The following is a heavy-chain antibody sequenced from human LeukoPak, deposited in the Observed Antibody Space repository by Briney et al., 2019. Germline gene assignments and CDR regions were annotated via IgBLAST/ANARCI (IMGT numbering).Heavy chain of an antibody. V-gene: IGHV4-59*11. CDR1: GGSITGHY. CDR2: IYYTGTT. CDR3: AKVVDHGHSDY. D-gene: IGHD2-15*01. J-gene: IGHJ4*02. Sequence: PSETLSLTCSVSGGSITGHYWSWIRQPPGKGLEWIGYIYYTGTTKYNPSLENRVTISVDTSNNQFSLKLRSVTAADTAVYYCAKVVDHGHSDYWGQGTLVTVSS.